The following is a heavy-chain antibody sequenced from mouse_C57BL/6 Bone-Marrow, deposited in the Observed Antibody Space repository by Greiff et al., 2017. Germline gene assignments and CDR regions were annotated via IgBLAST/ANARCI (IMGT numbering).Heavy chain of an antibody. V-gene: IGHV1-85*01. Sequence: VQLQQSGPELVKPGASVKLSCKASGYTFTSYDINWVKQRPGQGLEWIGWIYPRDGSTEYNEKFKGKATLTVDTSSSTAYMELHSLTSEDSAVYFCARLEFDGSCGDWYFDVWGTGTTVTVSS. D-gene: IGHD1-1*01. CDR2: IYPRDGST. J-gene: IGHJ1*03. CDR1: GYTFTSYD. CDR3: ARLEFDGSCGDWYFDV.